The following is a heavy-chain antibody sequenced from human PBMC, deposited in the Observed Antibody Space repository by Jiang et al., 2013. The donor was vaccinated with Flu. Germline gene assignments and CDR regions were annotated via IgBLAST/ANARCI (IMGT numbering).Heavy chain of an antibody. CDR3: AHKGPTAADAFDI. CDR2: YWNDXK. J-gene: IGHJ3*02. V-gene: IGHV2-5*01. Sequence: EWLVTHYWNDXKRYSPSLKSRLTITKDTSKNQVVLTMTNMDPVDTATYYCAHKGPTAADAFDIWGQGTMVTVSS.